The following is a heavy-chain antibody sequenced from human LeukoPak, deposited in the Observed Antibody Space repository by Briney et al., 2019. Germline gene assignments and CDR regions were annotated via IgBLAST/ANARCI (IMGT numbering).Heavy chain of an antibody. CDR1: GGSISSYY. J-gene: IGHJ4*02. Sequence: SETLSLTCTVSGGSISSYYWSWIRQPPGKGLEWIGNIYDSGSTNYNPSLKSRVTISVNTSKNQCSLKLSSLTAADKAVYYCSRQSISGSSLSYFDYWGQGTLVNVSS. V-gene: IGHV4-59*01. CDR2: IYDSGST. CDR3: SRQSISGSSLSYFDY. D-gene: IGHD3-22*01.